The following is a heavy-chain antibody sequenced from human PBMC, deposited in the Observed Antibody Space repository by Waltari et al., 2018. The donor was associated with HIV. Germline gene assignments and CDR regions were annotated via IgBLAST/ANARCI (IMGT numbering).Heavy chain of an antibody. CDR1: GFTFDDYA. V-gene: IGHV3-9*01. CDR2: ISWNSGSI. J-gene: IGHJ2*01. D-gene: IGHD2-15*01. Sequence: EVQLVESGGGLVQPGRSLRLSCAASGFTFDDYAMHWVRQAPGKGLEWVSGISWNSGSIGYADSVKGRFTISRDNAKNSLYLQMNSLRAEDTALYYCARVSVVAASPYWYFDLWGRGTLVTVSS. CDR3: ARVSVVAASPYWYFDL.